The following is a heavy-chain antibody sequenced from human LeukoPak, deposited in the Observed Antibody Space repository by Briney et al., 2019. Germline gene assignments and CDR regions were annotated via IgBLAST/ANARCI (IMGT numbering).Heavy chain of an antibody. V-gene: IGHV1-24*01. CDR3: ATGRFGELPGGGFDP. CDR1: GSTLTESS. Sequence: AAVKVSLKVSGSTLTESSMHWVRQAPGKGLEWMGGFDPEDGETIYAQKFQGRVTMTEDTSTDTAYMELSSLRTEDTAVYYCATGRFGELPGGGFDPWGQGTLVTVSS. CDR2: FDPEDGET. J-gene: IGHJ5*02. D-gene: IGHD3-10*01.